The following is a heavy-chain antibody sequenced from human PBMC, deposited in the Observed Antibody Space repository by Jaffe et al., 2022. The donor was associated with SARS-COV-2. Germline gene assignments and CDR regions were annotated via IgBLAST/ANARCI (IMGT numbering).Heavy chain of an antibody. V-gene: IGHV7-4-1*02. Sequence: QVQLVQSGSELKKPGASVKVSCKASGYTFTSYAMNWVRQAPGQGLEWMGWINTNTGNPTYAQGFTGRFVFSLDTSVSTAYLQISSLKAEDTAVYYCARVYKDIVATINGNYYYYYMDVWGKGTTVTVSS. CDR1: GYTFTSYA. D-gene: IGHD5-12*01. J-gene: IGHJ6*03. CDR3: ARVYKDIVATINGNYYYYYMDV. CDR2: INTNTGNP.